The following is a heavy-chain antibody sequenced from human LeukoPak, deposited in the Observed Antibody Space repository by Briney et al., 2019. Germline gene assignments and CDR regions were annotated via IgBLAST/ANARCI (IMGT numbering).Heavy chain of an antibody. CDR2: INHSGST. J-gene: IGHJ6*02. Sequence: SETLSLTCAVYGGSFSGYYWSWIRQPPGKGLEWIGEINHSGSTNYNPSLKSRVIISVDTSKNQFSLKLSSVTAADTAVYYCARKDYYGSYVWGQGTRSPSP. D-gene: IGHD3-10*01. V-gene: IGHV4-34*01. CDR3: ARKDYYGSYV. CDR1: GGSFSGYY.